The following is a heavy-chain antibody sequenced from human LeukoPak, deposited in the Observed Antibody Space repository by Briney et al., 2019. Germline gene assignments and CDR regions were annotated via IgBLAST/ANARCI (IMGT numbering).Heavy chain of an antibody. V-gene: IGHV3-21*01. Sequence: GGSLRLSRAASVGFTFSSYSMNWVRQAPGKGLEWVSSISSSSSYIYYADSVKGRFTISRDNAKNSLYLQMNSLRAEDTAVYYCARREGVYCSSTSCYRAFDIWGQGTMVTVSS. J-gene: IGHJ3*02. CDR1: VGFTFSSYS. CDR2: ISSSSSYI. CDR3: ARREGVYCSSTSCYRAFDI. D-gene: IGHD2-2*01.